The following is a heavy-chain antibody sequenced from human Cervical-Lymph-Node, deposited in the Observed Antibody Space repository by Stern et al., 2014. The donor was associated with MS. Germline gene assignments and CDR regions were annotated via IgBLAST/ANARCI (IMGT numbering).Heavy chain of an antibody. CDR1: GFTFSASA. D-gene: IGHD6-19*01. V-gene: IGHV3-73*01. CDR3: TTDGSGWSY. CDR2: DRGKANGHAT. J-gene: IGHJ4*02. Sequence: EVQLVESGGGLVQPGGSLKLSCATSGFTFSASAMHWVRQASGKGLEWVGRDRGKANGHATTYAASVKGRFTISRDDSKNTAYLQMNSLRTEDTAVYYCTTDGSGWSYWGQGTLVTVSS.